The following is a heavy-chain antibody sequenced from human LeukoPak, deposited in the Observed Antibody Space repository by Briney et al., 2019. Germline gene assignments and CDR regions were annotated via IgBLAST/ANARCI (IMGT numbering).Heavy chain of an antibody. V-gene: IGHV3-66*01. J-gene: IGHJ4*02. D-gene: IGHD5-18*01. CDR1: GFTVRTNY. CDR2: IYTGGST. Sequence: GGSLRLSCAASGFTVRTNYMSWVRQAPGKGLEWVSVIYTGGSTYYADSVKGRFTISRDNSKNTLFLQMKTLRVEDTAVYYCASSQVVQFWLYFDYWGQGTLVTVSS. CDR3: ASSQVVQFWLYFDY.